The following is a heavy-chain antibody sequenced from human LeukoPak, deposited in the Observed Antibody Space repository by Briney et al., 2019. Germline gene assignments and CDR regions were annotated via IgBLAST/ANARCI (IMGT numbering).Heavy chain of an antibody. CDR3: AKNLMIRGPPGE. Sequence: GGSLRLSCAASGFTFSSYSMNWVRQAPGKGLEWVSSIGFRNSYIYYADSVRGRFTISRDNAKNSLYLQMDSLRAEDTAVYYCAKNLMIRGPPGEWGQGTLVTVSS. D-gene: IGHD3-10*01. V-gene: IGHV3-21*01. CDR1: GFTFSSYS. CDR2: IGFRNSYI. J-gene: IGHJ4*02.